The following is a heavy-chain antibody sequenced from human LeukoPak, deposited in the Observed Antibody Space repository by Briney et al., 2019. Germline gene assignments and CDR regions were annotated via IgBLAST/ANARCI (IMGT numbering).Heavy chain of an antibody. Sequence: SETLSLTCTVSGGSISGSYCSWIRQSPGKGLEWIGQISYGGITKYNPSLTTRVTISIDTSKNQFSLKLSSVTAADMAVYYCASSGLMRESFDYWGQGTLVTVSS. J-gene: IGHJ4*02. CDR1: GGSISGSY. D-gene: IGHD3-10*01. CDR2: ISYGGIT. CDR3: ASSGLMRESFDY. V-gene: IGHV4-59*12.